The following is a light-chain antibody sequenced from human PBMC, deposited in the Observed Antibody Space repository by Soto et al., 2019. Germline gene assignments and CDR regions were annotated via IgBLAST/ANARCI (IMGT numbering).Light chain of an antibody. CDR3: QQYGSSPMYT. Sequence: EIVLTQSPGTLSWSPGERATLSCRASQSVSSSYLAWYQQKPGQAPRLLIYGASSRATGIPDRFSGSGSGTDFTLTISRLEPEDFAVYYCQQYGSSPMYTFGQGTKLEIK. J-gene: IGKJ2*01. CDR2: GAS. CDR1: QSVSSSY. V-gene: IGKV3-20*01.